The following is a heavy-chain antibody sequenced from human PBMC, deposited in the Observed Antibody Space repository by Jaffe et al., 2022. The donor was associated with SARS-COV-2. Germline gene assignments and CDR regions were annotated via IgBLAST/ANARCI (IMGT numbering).Heavy chain of an antibody. J-gene: IGHJ4*02. V-gene: IGHV3-23*01. CDR3: AKRSSSRGACFDF. Sequence: EVQLLESGGGLVQPGGSLRLSCAASGFTFRSFAMNWVRQAPGKGLEWVSTISDDGGTTYYADSVKGRFAISRDNSKSTLYLHLNSLRAEDTAIYFCAKRSSSRGACFDFWGQGALVTVSS. CDR2: ISDDGGTT. CDR1: GFTFRSFA. D-gene: IGHD2-21*01.